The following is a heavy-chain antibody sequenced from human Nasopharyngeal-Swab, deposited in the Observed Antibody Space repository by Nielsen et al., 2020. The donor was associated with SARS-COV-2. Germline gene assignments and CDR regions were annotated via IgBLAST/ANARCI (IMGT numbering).Heavy chain of an antibody. Sequence: GESLKISCAASGFTFSSYSMNWVRQAPGKGLEWVSYISSSSSTIYYADSVKGRFTISRDNAKHSLYLQMNSLRDEDTAVYYCARIPRGYSGYGFGGREYYFDYWGQGTLVTVSS. D-gene: IGHD5-12*01. CDR1: GFTFSSYS. J-gene: IGHJ4*02. V-gene: IGHV3-48*02. CDR2: ISSSSSTI. CDR3: ARIPRGYSGYGFGGREYYFDY.